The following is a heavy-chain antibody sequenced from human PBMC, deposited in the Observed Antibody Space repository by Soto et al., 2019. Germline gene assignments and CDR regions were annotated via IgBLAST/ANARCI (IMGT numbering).Heavy chain of an antibody. CDR1: GGTFSRHS. Sequence: QVQLVQSGAEVKKPGSSVKVSCKASGGTFSRHSITWVRQAPGHGLEWMGRNMPFFDIASYAQKFQGRVTITADKSTSTAYMELSSLRSEDTAVYYCAREDRDRESALVPAASDGMDVWGQGTTVTVSS. V-gene: IGHV1-69*08. D-gene: IGHD2-2*01. CDR2: NMPFFDIA. J-gene: IGHJ6*02. CDR3: AREDRDRESALVPAASDGMDV.